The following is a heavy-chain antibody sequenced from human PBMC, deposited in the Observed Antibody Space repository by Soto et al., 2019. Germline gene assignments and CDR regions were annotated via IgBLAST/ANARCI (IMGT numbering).Heavy chain of an antibody. J-gene: IGHJ4*02. V-gene: IGHV3-15*01. CDR2: IRSQTDGGTT. Sequence: EVQLVESGGGLVKPGGSLRLSCAASGFTFTNAWMNWVRQAPGKGLEWLGRIRSQTDGGTTDYAAPVKGRFTFSRDDLKNTLYVQMNSLKTVDTAVYYCTTSLRVPAAFDFWGQGTLVTVSS. CDR3: TTSLRVPAAFDF. CDR1: GFTFTNAW. D-gene: IGHD2-2*01.